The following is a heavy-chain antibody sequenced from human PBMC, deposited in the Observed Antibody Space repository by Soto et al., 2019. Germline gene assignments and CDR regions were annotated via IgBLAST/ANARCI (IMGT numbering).Heavy chain of an antibody. CDR2: MYYSGST. V-gene: IGHV4-39*01. CDR3: ASTIFPPSNWFDP. J-gene: IGHJ5*02. CDR1: GGSISSSTYH. Sequence: QLQLQESGPGLVKPSETLSLTCNVSGGSISSSTYHWGWIRQPPGKGLEWIGTMYYSGSTYYNPSLKNRVTISINTSNNQCSLKLSSVTAADPAVYYCASTIFPPSNWFDPWGQGTLVTVSP. D-gene: IGHD3-3*01.